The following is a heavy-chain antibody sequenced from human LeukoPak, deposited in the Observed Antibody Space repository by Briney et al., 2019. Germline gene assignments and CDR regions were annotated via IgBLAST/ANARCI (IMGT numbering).Heavy chain of an antibody. J-gene: IGHJ6*02. CDR1: GGSISSGGYY. V-gene: IGHV4-31*03. CDR2: IYYSGST. D-gene: IGHD2/OR15-2a*01. Sequence: PSQTLSLTCTVSGGSISSGGYYWSWIRQHPGKGLEWIGYIYYSGSTYYNPSLKSRVTISVDTSKNQFSLKLSSVTAADTAVYYCARTFFFRACMDVWGQGTTVTVSS. CDR3: ARTFFFRACMDV.